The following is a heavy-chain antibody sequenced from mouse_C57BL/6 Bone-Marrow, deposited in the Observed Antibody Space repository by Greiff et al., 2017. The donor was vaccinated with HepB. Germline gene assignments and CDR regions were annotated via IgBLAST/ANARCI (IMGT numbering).Heavy chain of an antibody. Sequence: EVQLVESGGGLVQPGGSLKLSCAASGFTFSDYYMYWVRQTPEKRLEWVAYISNGGGSTYYPDTVKGRFTISRDNAKNTLYLQMSRLKSEDTAMYYCARHRVYFDYWGQGTTLTVSS. V-gene: IGHV5-12*01. CDR3: ARHRVYFDY. D-gene: IGHD3-3*01. CDR1: GFTFSDYY. CDR2: ISNGGGST. J-gene: IGHJ2*01.